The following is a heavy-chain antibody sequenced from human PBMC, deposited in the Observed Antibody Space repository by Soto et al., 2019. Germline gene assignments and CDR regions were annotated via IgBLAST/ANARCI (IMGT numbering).Heavy chain of an antibody. J-gene: IGHJ4*02. Sequence: QVQLQESGPGLVKPSETLSLTCTVSGGSISSYYWSWIRQPPGKGLEWIGYIYYSGSTNYNPSLKSXXTXSXXTSKHQFSLKLSSVTAADTAVYYCARTAAAGIEDYWGQGTLVTVSS. V-gene: IGHV4-59*08. CDR3: ARTAAAGIEDY. CDR2: IYYSGST. D-gene: IGHD6-13*01. CDR1: GGSISSYY.